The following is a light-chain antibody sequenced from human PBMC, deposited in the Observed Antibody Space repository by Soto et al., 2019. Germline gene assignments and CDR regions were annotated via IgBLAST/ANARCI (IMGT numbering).Light chain of an antibody. CDR2: GTS. CDR1: QSVPSTY. J-gene: IGKJ1*01. Sequence: VLSQSPGILSLSPGERATLSCRSSQSVPSTYFAWYQQKSGQPPRLLISGTSNRATGIPDRFSGSGSGRDFTLTISRLEPEDFAVYFCQQFGNSPWTFGQGTKVDIK. CDR3: QQFGNSPWT. V-gene: IGKV3-20*01.